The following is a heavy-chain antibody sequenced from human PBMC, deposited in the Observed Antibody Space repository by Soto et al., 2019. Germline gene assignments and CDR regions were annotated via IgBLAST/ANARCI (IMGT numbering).Heavy chain of an antibody. J-gene: IGHJ4*02. V-gene: IGHV4-30-2*01. CDR1: GASITFGGYS. Sequence: SETLSLTCTVSGASITFGGYSWSWIRQTTGKGLEWIGYINHLETTFYNPSFERRLTLSIDRAKNQFSLKLHSMSAADRAVYFCARGGGSDSFDYWGQGILVTVSS. D-gene: IGHD1-26*01. CDR3: ARGGGSDSFDY. CDR2: INHLETT.